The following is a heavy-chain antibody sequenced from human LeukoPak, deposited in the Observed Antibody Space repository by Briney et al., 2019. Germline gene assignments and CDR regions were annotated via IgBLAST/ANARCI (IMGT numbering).Heavy chain of an antibody. CDR3: ARDNSSGYFRMNWFDP. CDR2: INPSGGST. CDR1: GYTFTSYY. J-gene: IGHJ5*02. D-gene: IGHD3-22*01. V-gene: IGHV1-46*03. Sequence: ASVKVSCKASGYTFTSYYMHWVRQAPGQGLEWMGIINPSGGSTSYAQKFQGRVTMTRDTSTSTFYMELSSLRSEDTAVYYCARDNSSGYFRMNWFDPWGQGTLVTVSS.